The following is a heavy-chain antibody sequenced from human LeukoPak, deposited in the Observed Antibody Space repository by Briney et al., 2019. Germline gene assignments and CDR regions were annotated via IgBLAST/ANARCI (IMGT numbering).Heavy chain of an antibody. D-gene: IGHD2-15*01. J-gene: IGHJ4*02. CDR1: GGSISSSSYY. CDR2: IYYSGST. V-gene: IGHV4-39*07. CDR3: AREPGYCSGGSCYRAYFDY. Sequence: PSETLSLTCTVSGGSISSSSYYWGWIRQPPGKGLEWIGSIYYSGSTYYNPSLKSRVTISVDTSKNQFSLKLSSVTAADTAVYYCAREPGYCSGGSCYRAYFDYWGQGTLVTVSS.